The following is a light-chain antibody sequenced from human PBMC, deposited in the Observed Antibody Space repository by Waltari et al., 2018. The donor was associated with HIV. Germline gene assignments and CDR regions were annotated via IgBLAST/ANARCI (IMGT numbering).Light chain of an antibody. CDR1: HSVSSSY. CDR2: GAS. J-gene: IGKJ2*01. Sequence: IVLTQSPGTLSLSPGERATLSCRASHSVSSSYLAWYQQKSGQAPSLLIYGASNRATGIPARFSGSGSGTDFTLTINKLEPEDFAVYYCQQYGSSPRYTFGQGTKLELK. CDR3: QQYGSSPRYT. V-gene: IGKV3-20*01.